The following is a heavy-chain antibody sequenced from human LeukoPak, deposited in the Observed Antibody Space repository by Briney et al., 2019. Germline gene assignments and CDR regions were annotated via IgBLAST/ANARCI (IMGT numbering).Heavy chain of an antibody. D-gene: IGHD3-22*01. CDR2: ISYAGSNK. Sequence: PGRSLRLSSAASGFTFSSYAMHWVRQAPCKGLEWVAVISYAGSNKYYADSVKGRFTISRDNSKNTLYLQMNSLRGEDTAVYYCARERYYYDSSGYFDYWGQGTLVTVSS. CDR1: GFTFSSYA. CDR3: ARERYYYDSSGYFDY. V-gene: IGHV3-30-3*01. J-gene: IGHJ4*02.